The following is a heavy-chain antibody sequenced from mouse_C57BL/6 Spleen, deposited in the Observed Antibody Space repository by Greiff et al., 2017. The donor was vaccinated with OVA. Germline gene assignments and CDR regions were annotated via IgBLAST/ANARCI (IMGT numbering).Heavy chain of an antibody. D-gene: IGHD3-2*02. V-gene: IGHV1-52*01. J-gene: IGHJ4*01. CDR2: IDPSDSET. CDR1: GYTFTSYW. CDR3: ARSALQLRPPYYYAMDY. Sequence: QVQLQQPGAELVRPGSSVKLSCKASGYTFTSYWMHWVKQRPIQGLEWIGNIDPSDSETHYNQKFKDKATLTVDKSSSTAYMQLSSLTSEDSAVYYCARSALQLRPPYYYAMDYWGQGTSVTVSS.